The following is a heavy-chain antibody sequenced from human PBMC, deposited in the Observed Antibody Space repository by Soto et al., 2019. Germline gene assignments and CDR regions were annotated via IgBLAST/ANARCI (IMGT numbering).Heavy chain of an antibody. Sequence: GAPRPSRAAPRFSFFKNALSWGPPAPGGGLEWVSSIGGAGGNTDYADSVKGRFTISRDNSKNTLYLQMNSLRAEDTAIYYCAKHISNDNWNDVVSPYWGQGTLVTVSS. CDR3: AKHISNDNWNDVVSPY. V-gene: IGHV3-23*01. J-gene: IGHJ4*02. CDR1: RFSFFKNA. CDR2: IGGAGGNT. D-gene: IGHD1-1*01.